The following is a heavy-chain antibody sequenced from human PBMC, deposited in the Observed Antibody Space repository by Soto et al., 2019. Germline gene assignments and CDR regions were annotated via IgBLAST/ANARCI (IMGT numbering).Heavy chain of an antibody. D-gene: IGHD3-3*01. CDR1: GGTFSSYA. V-gene: IGHV1-69*06. J-gene: IGHJ6*02. Sequence: PSVMVSCKASGGTFSSYAITWVRRAPGQGSERMGGIIPIFGTANYAQKFQGRVTITADKSTSTAYMELSSLRSEDTAVYYCARDLLPSEWLLYAVYYYYGMAVWGQGTTVTVSS. CDR2: IIPIFGTA. CDR3: ARDLLPSEWLLYAVYYYYGMAV.